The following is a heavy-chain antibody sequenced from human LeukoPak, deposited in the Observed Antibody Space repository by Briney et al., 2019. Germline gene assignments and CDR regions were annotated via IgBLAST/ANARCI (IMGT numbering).Heavy chain of an antibody. D-gene: IGHD3-10*01. V-gene: IGHV3-53*01. Sequence: GGSLRLSCAASGITVSGSYMSWVRQAPGKGLEWVSLMYSGGSTYYADSVKGRFTISRDNSKNTLYLQMNSLRAEDTAVYYCARVTGSYYPFDYWGQGTLVTVSS. J-gene: IGHJ4*02. CDR2: MYSGGST. CDR3: ARVTGSYYPFDY. CDR1: GITVSGSY.